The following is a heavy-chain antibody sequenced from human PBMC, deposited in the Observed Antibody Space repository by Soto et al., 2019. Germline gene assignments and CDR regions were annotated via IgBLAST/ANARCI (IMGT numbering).Heavy chain of an antibody. CDR3: AKGYSYGYVDYYYGMDV. J-gene: IGHJ6*02. D-gene: IGHD5-18*01. V-gene: IGHV3-30*18. CDR2: ISYDGSNK. Sequence: QVQLAESGGGVVQPGRSLRLSCAASGFTFSSYGMHWVRQAPGKGLEWVAVISYDGSNKYYADSVKGRFTISRDNSKNTLYLQMNSLRAEDTAVYYCAKGYSYGYVDYYYGMDVWGQGTTVTVSS. CDR1: GFTFSSYG.